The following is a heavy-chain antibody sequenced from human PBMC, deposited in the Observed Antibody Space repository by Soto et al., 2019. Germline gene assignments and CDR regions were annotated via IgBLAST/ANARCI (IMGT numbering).Heavy chain of an antibody. D-gene: IGHD3-10*01. J-gene: IGHJ4*02. CDR1: GYTLPGHY. CDR2: INPNSGDT. CDR3: ARDLGGSAY. Sequence: ASVKVSCTASGYTLPGHYIYWVRQAPGQGLEWMGWINPNSGDTNYAQNFQGRVTMTGDTSISTDYLELSRLTSDDTAMYDCARDLGGSAYWGQGTLVTVSS. V-gene: IGHV1-2*02.